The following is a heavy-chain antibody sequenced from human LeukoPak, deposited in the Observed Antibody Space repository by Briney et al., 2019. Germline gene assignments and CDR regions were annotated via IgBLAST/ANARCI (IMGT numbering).Heavy chain of an antibody. CDR3: ARVNTYYYGSGVSRAFHL. CDR1: GYTFSSYD. D-gene: IGHD3-10*01. V-gene: IGHV1-8*01. CDR2: MNPKSGNT. Sequence: ASVKVSCKASGYTFSSYDINWVRQATGQGLEWMGCMNPKSGNTGYAQKFQGSVTMTRNTSTATAYLELSSLKSDDTAIYYCARVNTYYYGSGVSRAFHLWGQGTRVTVSS. J-gene: IGHJ3*01.